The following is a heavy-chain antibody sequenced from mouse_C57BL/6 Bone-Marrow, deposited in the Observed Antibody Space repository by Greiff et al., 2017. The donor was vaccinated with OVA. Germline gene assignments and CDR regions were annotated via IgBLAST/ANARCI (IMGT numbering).Heavy chain of an antibody. V-gene: IGHV2-5*01. CDR2: IWRGGST. CDR1: GFSLTSYG. D-gene: IGHD1-1*01. CDR3: VKRDYGSSNYYAMDY. Sequence: VQLQQSGPGLVQPSQSLSITCTVSGFSLTSYGVHWVRQSPGKGLEWLGVIWRGGSTDYNAAFMSRLSITKDNSKSQVFFKMNSLQADDTAIYCCVKRDYGSSNYYAMDYWGQGTSVTVSS. J-gene: IGHJ4*01.